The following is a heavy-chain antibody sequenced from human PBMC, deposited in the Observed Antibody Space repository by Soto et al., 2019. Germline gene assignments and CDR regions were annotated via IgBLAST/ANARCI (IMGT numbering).Heavy chain of an antibody. D-gene: IGHD3-3*01. CDR3: ARGGVSPRTFDY. Sequence: PAESLTICCEVSGYNFAGYWIAWVRQMPGKGLELMGIIYPSDSDTRYRPSFQGQVTISADRSISSAYLQWSSLRASDTAMYYCARGGVSPRTFDYWGQGTTVTVSS. J-gene: IGHJ4*02. CDR1: GYNFAGYW. V-gene: IGHV5-51*01. CDR2: IYPSDSDT.